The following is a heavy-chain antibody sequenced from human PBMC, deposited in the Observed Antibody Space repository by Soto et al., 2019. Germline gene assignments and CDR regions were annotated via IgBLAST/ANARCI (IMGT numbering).Heavy chain of an antibody. V-gene: IGHV3-33*01. D-gene: IGHD6-6*01. CDR2: IWYDGSNK. Sequence: GGSLRLSCAASGFTFSSYGMHWVRQAPGKGLEWVAVIWYDGSNKYYADSVKGRFTISRDNSKNTLYLQMNSLRAEDTAVYYCAREEYSSSSGGYYYYYYGMDVWGQGTTVTVSS. CDR1: GFTFSSYG. CDR3: AREEYSSSSGGYYYYYYGMDV. J-gene: IGHJ6*02.